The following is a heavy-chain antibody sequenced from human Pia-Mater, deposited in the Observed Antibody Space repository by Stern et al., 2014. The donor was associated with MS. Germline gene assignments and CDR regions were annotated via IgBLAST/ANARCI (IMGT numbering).Heavy chain of an antibody. CDR1: GDTFTDYA. J-gene: IGHJ6*01. D-gene: IGHD1-1*01. Sequence: QVQLVQSGAEVKKPGSSVKVSCKASGDTFTDYAISWVRQAPGQGPEWMGGITPIFGSADYAQKFQGRLTITADRSTSTAYTDLSSLTSEDTAVYYCAREVGSLAMDVWGQGTTVIVSS. CDR3: AREVGSLAMDV. V-gene: IGHV1-69*06. CDR2: ITPIFGSA.